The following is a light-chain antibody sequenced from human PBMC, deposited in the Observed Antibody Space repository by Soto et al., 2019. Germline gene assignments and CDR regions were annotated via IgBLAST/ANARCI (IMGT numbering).Light chain of an antibody. CDR1: SGSIASNY. CDR2: EDN. Sequence: NFMLTQPHSVSESPGKTVTISCTRSSGSIASNYVQWYQQRPGSSPTTVIYEDNQRPSGVPDRFSGSIDSSPNSASLTISGLKTEDEADYYCQSYDSSNHDWVFGGGTKLTVL. CDR3: QSYDSSNHDWV. J-gene: IGLJ3*02. V-gene: IGLV6-57*01.